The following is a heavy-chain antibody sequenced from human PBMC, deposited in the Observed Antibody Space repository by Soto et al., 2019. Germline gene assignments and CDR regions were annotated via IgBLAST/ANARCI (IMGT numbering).Heavy chain of an antibody. CDR1: GGSISSGGYS. D-gene: IGHD6-6*01. CDR2: IYHSGST. Sequence: SETLSLTCAVSGGSISSGGYSWSWIRQPPGKGLEWIGYIYHSGSTYYNPSLKSRVTISVDRSKNQFSLKLSSVTAADTAVYYCARVRFGSSSWNQNWFDPWGQGTLVTVSS. CDR3: ARVRFGSSSWNQNWFDP. J-gene: IGHJ5*02. V-gene: IGHV4-30-2*01.